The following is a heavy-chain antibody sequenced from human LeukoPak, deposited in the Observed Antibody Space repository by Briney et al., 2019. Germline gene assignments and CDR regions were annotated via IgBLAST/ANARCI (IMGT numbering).Heavy chain of an antibody. CDR2: ISGSGGST. CDR1: GFTFSSFA. Sequence: AGGSLRLSCAASGFTFSSFAMTWVRQAPGKGLEWVSAISGSGGSTYYADSVKGRFTISRDNSKTTLYLQMNTLRAEDTAIYYCATNRFYFDYWGQGTLVTVSS. CDR3: ATNRFYFDY. J-gene: IGHJ4*02. V-gene: IGHV3-23*01.